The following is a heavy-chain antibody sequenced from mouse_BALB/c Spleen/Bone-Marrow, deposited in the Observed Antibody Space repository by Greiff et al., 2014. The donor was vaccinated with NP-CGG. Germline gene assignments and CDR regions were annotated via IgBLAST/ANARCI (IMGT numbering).Heavy chain of an antibody. V-gene: IGHV1-14*01. CDR1: GCTFTSYV. D-gene: IGHD1-1*01. CDR2: INPYNDGT. CDR3: ARGSSWAMDY. J-gene: IGHJ4*01. Sequence: VQLKESGPELVKPGASVKMSCKASGCTFTSYVMHWVKQKPGQGLEWIGYINPYNDGTKYNEKFKGKAILTSDKSSSTAYMELSSLTSEGSAVYYCARGSSWAMDYWGQGTSVTVSS.